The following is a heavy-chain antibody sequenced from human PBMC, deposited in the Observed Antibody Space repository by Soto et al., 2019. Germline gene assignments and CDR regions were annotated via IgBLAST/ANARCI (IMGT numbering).Heavy chain of an antibody. J-gene: IGHJ3*02. CDR1: GFTFSSYG. Sequence: PGGSLRLSCAASGFTFSSYGMHWVRQAPGKGLEWVAVIWYDGSNKYYADSVKGRFTISRDNSKNTLYLQMNSLRAEDTAVYYCARDPRYCSGGSCAYDAFDIWGQGTMVTVSS. CDR2: IWYDGSNK. V-gene: IGHV3-33*01. CDR3: ARDPRYCSGGSCAYDAFDI. D-gene: IGHD2-15*01.